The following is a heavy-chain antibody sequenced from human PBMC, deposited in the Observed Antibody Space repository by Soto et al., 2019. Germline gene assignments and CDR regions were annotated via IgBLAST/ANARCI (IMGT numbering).Heavy chain of an antibody. CDR2: ISSSSDKT. J-gene: IGHJ4*02. V-gene: IGHV3-48*02. CDR1: GFSCSDYS. Sequence: LVESGGALVYTGGSLRLSCIASGFSCSDYSMNWVRQAPGKGLQWVSYISSSSDKTYYADFVKGRVTVSRDNAKNALFLEMNSLGDDDTATYYCARLPKGSLGTAWGQGTRVTVSS. D-gene: IGHD2-21*02. CDR3: ARLPKGSLGTA.